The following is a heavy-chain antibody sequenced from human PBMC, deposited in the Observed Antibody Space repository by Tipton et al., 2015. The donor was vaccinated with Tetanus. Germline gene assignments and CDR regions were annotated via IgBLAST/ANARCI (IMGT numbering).Heavy chain of an antibody. CDR3: ARDRDGGWSLDS. V-gene: IGHV3-64*01. J-gene: IGHJ4*02. CDR2: ILGVGGSP. CDR1: GFTFSNYP. Sequence: SLRLSCAASGFTFSNYPMHWVRQAPGKGLEYVSSILGVGGSPFYANSVKGRFTISRDNSKNTLYLQIDSLRGDDMAVYYCARDRDGGWSLDSWGQGTLVTVSS. D-gene: IGHD6-19*01.